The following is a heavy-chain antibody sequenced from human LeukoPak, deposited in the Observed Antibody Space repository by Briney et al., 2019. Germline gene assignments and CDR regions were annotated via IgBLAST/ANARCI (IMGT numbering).Heavy chain of an antibody. V-gene: IGHV4-34*01. CDR2: INHSGST. CDR3: ARGGWFGELNN. Sequence: SETLSLTCAVYGGSFSGYYWSWIRQPPGKGLEWIGEINHSGSTNYNPSLKSRVTISVDTSKNQFSLKLSSVTAADTAVYYCARGGWFGELNNWGQGTPVTVSS. CDR1: GGSFSGYY. D-gene: IGHD3-10*01. J-gene: IGHJ4*02.